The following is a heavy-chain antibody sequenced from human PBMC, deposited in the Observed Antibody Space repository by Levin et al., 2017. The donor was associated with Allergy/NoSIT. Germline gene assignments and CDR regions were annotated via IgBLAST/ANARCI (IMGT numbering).Heavy chain of an antibody. CDR2: INSDGSST. CDR1: GFTFSTYW. D-gene: IGHD3-10*01. J-gene: IGHJ4*02. Sequence: GGSLRLSCAASGFTFSTYWMHWVRQAPGKGLVWASRINSDGSSTNYADSVKGRFTISRDNAKNTLYLQMNSLGADDTAGYYCARGSLGGWFGEWWGQGTLVTVSS. V-gene: IGHV3-74*01. CDR3: ARGSLGGWFGEW.